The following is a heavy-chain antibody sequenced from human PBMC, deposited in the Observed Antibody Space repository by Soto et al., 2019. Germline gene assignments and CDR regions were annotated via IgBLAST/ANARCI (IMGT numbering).Heavy chain of an antibody. CDR2: INPATGAA. J-gene: IGHJ3*02. CDR3: ARGGGVGVAGSAAFDM. V-gene: IGHV1-2*02. D-gene: IGHD3-3*01. CDR1: GYPVTAYY. Sequence: QLHLVQSGAVVKKPGASVTVSCSASGYPVTAYYMHWVRQAPGRGLEWMGGINPATGAAKYTQTFQGRVIMARDTSTSTVFMELSGLTSEDTAVFCFARGGGVGVAGSAAFDMWGQGTLVTVSS.